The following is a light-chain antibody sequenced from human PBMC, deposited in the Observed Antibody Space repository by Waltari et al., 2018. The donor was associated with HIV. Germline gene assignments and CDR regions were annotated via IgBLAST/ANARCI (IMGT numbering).Light chain of an antibody. CDR3: ETLDDNLNGPV. J-gene: IGLJ2*01. CDR2: SNN. Sequence: QSVLTQPPSASGTPGQRVTISCSGSSSNIGNNAVSWYQQFPGTAPKLLIYSNNQRPSGVPDRFSGSKSGTSASLAISGLQSEDEANYYCETLDDNLNGPVFGGGTKLTV. CDR1: SSNIGNNA. V-gene: IGLV1-44*01.